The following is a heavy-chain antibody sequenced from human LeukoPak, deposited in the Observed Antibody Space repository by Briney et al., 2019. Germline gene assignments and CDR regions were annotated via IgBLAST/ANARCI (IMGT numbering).Heavy chain of an antibody. CDR1: GDSINDYY. J-gene: IGHJ3*02. V-gene: IGHV4-59*01. CDR2: IYYSGST. D-gene: IGHD3-10*01. CDR3: ARGGARGSSAFDI. Sequence: SETLSLXCTVSGDSINDYYWNWIRQPPGKGLEWIGYIYYSGSTDYNPSLKGRVTLSVDTSKNQFSLKLNSVTAADTAVYYCARGGARGSSAFDIWGQGTMVTVSA.